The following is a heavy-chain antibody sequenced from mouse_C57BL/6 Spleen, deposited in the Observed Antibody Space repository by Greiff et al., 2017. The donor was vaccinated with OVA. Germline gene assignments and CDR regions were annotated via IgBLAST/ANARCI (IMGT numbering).Heavy chain of an antibody. J-gene: IGHJ2*01. CDR3: ARHTDY. CDR1: GFTFSSYG. Sequence: EVKLVESGGDLVKPGGSLKLSCAPSGFTFSSYGMSWVRQTPDKRLEWVATISSGGSYTYYPDSVKGRFTISRDNAKNTLYLQMSRLKSEATAMYCCARHTDYWGQGTTLTVSS. CDR2: ISSGGSYT. V-gene: IGHV5-6*01.